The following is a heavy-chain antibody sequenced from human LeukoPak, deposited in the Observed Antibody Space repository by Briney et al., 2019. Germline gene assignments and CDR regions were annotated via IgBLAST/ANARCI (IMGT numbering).Heavy chain of an antibody. V-gene: IGHV3-48*02. Sequence: GGSLRLSCAASGFTFSSYSINGFPRAPGKGLDGVSYISSSSSTIYYADSVKGRFTISRDNAKNSLYLQMNSLRDEDTAVYYCARSYSNYDLWVFFFDYWGQGTLVTVSS. CDR3: ARSYSNYDLWVFFFDY. D-gene: IGHD4-11*01. CDR2: ISSSSSTI. J-gene: IGHJ4*02. CDR1: GFTFSSYS.